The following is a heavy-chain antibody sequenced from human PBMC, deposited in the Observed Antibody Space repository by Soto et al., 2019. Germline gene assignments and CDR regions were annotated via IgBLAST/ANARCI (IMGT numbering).Heavy chain of an antibody. J-gene: IGHJ4*02. D-gene: IGHD2-15*01. CDR3: VKQAHGLDGVAFDY. V-gene: IGHV3-64D*06. CDR2: VSTSGRST. CDR1: GFIFSEST. Sequence: GGSLRLSCSASGFIFSESTIYWVRQVPGKGLEAISAVSTSGRSTYYAGSVKDRFTISRDNSKNTLFLQMGSLRPEDTAIYYCVKQAHGLDGVAFDYWGQGTQVTVSS.